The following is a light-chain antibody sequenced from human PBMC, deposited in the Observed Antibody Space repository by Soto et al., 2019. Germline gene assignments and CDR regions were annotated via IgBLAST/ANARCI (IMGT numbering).Light chain of an antibody. Sequence: QSALTQPASVSGSPGQSITISCTGTSSDVSGYNYVSWCQQHPGKAPKLMIYEVSNRPSGVSNRFSGSKSGNTASLTISGLQAEDEADYYCSSYTSSSTLVVFGGRTKVTVL. CDR1: SSDVSGYNY. V-gene: IGLV2-14*01. J-gene: IGLJ2*01. CDR3: SSYTSSSTLVV. CDR2: EVS.